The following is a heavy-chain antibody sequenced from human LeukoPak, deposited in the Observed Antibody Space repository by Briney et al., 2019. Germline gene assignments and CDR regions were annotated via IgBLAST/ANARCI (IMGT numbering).Heavy chain of an antibody. V-gene: IGHV3-53*01. Sequence: PGGSLRLSCAVSGFTVSSNYMSWVRQAPGKGLEWVSVIYGGVSTSYADSVKGRFTISRDNSKNTLYLQMNSLRAEDTAVYYCARSDGIAAAGPFDYWGQGTLATVSS. CDR1: GFTVSSNY. J-gene: IGHJ4*02. CDR3: ARSDGIAAAGPFDY. CDR2: IYGGVST. D-gene: IGHD6-13*01.